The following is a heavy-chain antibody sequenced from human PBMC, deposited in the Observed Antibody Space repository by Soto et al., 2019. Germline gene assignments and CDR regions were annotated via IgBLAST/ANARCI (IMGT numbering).Heavy chain of an antibody. D-gene: IGHD6-19*01. CDR3: ARDYSSGWYGDPLQH. CDR1: GFTFSSYS. V-gene: IGHV3-21*01. CDR2: ISSSSSYI. Sequence: GGSLRLSCAASGFTFSSYSMNWVRQAPGKGLEWVSSISSSSSYIYYADSVKGRFTISRDNAKNSLYLQMNSLRAEDTAVYYCARDYSSGWYGDPLQHWGQGTLVTVSS. J-gene: IGHJ1*01.